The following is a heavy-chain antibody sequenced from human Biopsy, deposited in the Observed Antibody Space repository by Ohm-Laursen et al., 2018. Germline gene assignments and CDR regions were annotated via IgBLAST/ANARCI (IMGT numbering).Heavy chain of an antibody. CDR1: GESFNGYY. V-gene: IGHV4-34*01. D-gene: IGHD1-7*01. Sequence: TLSLTCAVYGESFNGYYWSWIRQTPGKGLEWIGEINHSGRTNYNPSLKSRVTISVDTSKNQFSLKVRSVTAADTAVYYCARDCGLELGGLEAFDIWGQGTMVTVSS. CDR2: INHSGRT. J-gene: IGHJ3*02. CDR3: ARDCGLELGGLEAFDI.